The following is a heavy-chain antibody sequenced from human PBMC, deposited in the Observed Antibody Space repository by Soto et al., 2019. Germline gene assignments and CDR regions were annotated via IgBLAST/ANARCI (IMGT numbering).Heavy chain of an antibody. Sequence: ASVKVSCKASGYTFTSYAMHWVRQAPGQRLEWMGWINAGNGNTKYSQKFQGRVTITRDTSASTAYMELSSLRSEDTAVYYCARLDDGGWLRFALDYCGQRSLVTVSA. CDR2: INAGNGNT. CDR1: GYTFTSYA. V-gene: IGHV1-3*01. J-gene: IGHJ4*02. CDR3: ARLDDGGWLRFALDY. D-gene: IGHD5-12*01.